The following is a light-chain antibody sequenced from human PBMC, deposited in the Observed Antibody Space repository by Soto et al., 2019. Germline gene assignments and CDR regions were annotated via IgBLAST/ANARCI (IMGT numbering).Light chain of an antibody. J-gene: IGKJ3*01. CDR3: QQYGTSPLT. CDR2: GVS. CDR1: QSVGSTY. V-gene: IGKV3-20*01. Sequence: EIVLTQSPGTQSLSPGERASLSCRASQSVGSTYLAWYQQKPGQAPKLLIYGVSSRATGIPDRFSGSGSGTDFTLTFSRLEPEDFAVYYCQQYGTSPLTFGPGTKVDI.